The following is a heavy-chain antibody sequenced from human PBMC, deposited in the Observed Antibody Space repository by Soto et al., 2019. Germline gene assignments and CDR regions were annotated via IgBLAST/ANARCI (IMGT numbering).Heavy chain of an antibody. D-gene: IGHD4-17*01. CDR1: GFTVSSNY. V-gene: IGHV3-66*01. J-gene: IGHJ6*03. Sequence: VGSLRLSCAASGFTVSSNYMNWARQAPGKGLEWVAAIYSGGATYYADSVKGRFTISRDNSRNTVSLQMNSLTAEDTAVYYCARSPLRSYHMDVWGKGNTVTVS. CDR2: IYSGGAT. CDR3: ARSPLRSYHMDV.